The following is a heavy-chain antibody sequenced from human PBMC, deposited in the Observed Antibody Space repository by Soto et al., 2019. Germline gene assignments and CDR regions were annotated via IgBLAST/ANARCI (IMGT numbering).Heavy chain of an antibody. J-gene: IGHJ4*02. CDR2: ISYDGSNK. V-gene: IGHV3-30-3*01. CDR1: GFTFSSYA. CDR3: ARGRSPAAGQQEPFDY. D-gene: IGHD6-13*01. Sequence: QVQLVESGGGVVQPGRSLRLSCAASGFTFSSYAMHWVRQAPGKGLEWVAVISYDGSNKYYADSVKGRFTISRDNSKNTLYLQMNSLRAEDTAVYYCARGRSPAAGQQEPFDYWGQGTLVTVSS.